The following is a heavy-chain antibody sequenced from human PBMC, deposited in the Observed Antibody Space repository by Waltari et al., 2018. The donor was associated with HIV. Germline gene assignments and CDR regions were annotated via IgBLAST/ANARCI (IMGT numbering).Heavy chain of an antibody. J-gene: IGHJ4*02. V-gene: IGHV3-30*18. CDR1: GLSVSSYG. CDR2: LSDDGTNK. CDR3: AKEMAGSFAY. Sequence: GKSLRLSCAASGLSVSSYGMHWVRQAPGKGLEWVAFLSDDGTNKYYTDSVKGRFTISRDNSKSTLFLQMNSLSVEDTALYYCAKEMAGSFAYWGQGTLVTVSS. D-gene: IGHD6-19*01.